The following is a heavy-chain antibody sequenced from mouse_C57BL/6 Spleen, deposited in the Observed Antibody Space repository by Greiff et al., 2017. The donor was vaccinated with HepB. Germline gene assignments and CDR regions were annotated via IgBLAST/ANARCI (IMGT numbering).Heavy chain of an antibody. Sequence: DVKLVESGGGLVKPGGSLKLSCAASGFTFSDYGMHWVRQAPEKGLEWVAYISSGSSTIYYADTVKGRFTISRDNAKNTLFLQMTSLRSEDTAMYYCARHYDYDDPMDYWGQGTSVTVSS. D-gene: IGHD2-4*01. V-gene: IGHV5-17*01. CDR2: ISSGSSTI. CDR3: ARHYDYDDPMDY. CDR1: GFTFSDYG. J-gene: IGHJ4*01.